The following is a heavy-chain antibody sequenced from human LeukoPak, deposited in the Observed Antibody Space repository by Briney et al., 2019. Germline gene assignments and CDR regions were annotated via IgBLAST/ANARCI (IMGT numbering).Heavy chain of an antibody. CDR1: GGSISSGSYY. CDR3: ARVTSPRYYYYMDV. V-gene: IGHV4-61*02. J-gene: IGHJ6*03. Sequence: SQTLSLTCTVSGGSISSGSYYWSWIRQPAGKGLEWIGRIYTSGSTNHNPSLKSRVTISVDTSKNQFSLKLSSVTAADTAVYYCARVTSPRYYYYMDVWGKGTTVTVSS. CDR2: IYTSGST. D-gene: IGHD1-20*01.